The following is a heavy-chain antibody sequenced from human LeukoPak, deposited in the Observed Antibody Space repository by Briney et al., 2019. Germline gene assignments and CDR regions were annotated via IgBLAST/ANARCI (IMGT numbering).Heavy chain of an antibody. Sequence: SETLSLTCAVYGGSFSGYYWSWIRQPPGKVLEWIGEINHSGSTNYNPSLKSRVTISVDTSKNQFSLKLSSVTAADTAVYYCASAARGGRKQFDYWGQGTLVTVSS. CDR1: GGSFSGYY. CDR2: INHSGST. CDR3: ASAARGGRKQFDY. V-gene: IGHV4-34*01. D-gene: IGHD2-15*01. J-gene: IGHJ4*02.